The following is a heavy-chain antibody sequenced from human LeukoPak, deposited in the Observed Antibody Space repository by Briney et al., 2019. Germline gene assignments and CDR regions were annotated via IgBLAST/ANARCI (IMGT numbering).Heavy chain of an antibody. CDR2: ISGSGGST. CDR3: ARAVTKYHGMDV. D-gene: IGHD4-11*01. CDR1: GFTFSSYA. Sequence: PGGSLRLSCATSGFTFSSYAMSWVHQAPGKGLEWVSSISGSGGSTYYADSVKGRFTISRDNSKSTVFLQMNSLRAEDTAVYYCARAVTKYHGMDVWGQGTTVTVSS. V-gene: IGHV3-23*01. J-gene: IGHJ6*02.